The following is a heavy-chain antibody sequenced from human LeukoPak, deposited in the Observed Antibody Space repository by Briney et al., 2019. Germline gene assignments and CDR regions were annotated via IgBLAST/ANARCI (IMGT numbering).Heavy chain of an antibody. J-gene: IGHJ4*02. D-gene: IGHD5-12*01. V-gene: IGHV4-31*03. CDR2: IYYSGST. Sequence: SETLSLTRTVSVCSISRGGYYWSWIRQPPGKGLEWIGYIYYSGSTYYNPSLKSRVTISVDTSKNQFSLRLSSVTAADTAVYYCARGDFGGYDFAYWGQGTLVTVSS. CDR3: ARGDFGGYDFAY. CDR1: VCSISRGGYY.